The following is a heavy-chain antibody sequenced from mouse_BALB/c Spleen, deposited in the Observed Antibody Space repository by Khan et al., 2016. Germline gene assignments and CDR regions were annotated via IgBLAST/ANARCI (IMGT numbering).Heavy chain of an antibody. Sequence: EVQLQEPGPGLVKPSQSLSLTCTVTGYSITSDYAWNWIRQFPGNKLEWMGYISYSGSTSYNPSLKSRISITRDTSKNQFFLQLNSVTTEDTATYYCARGGYYDYWGQGTTLTVSS. CDR1: GYSITSDYA. J-gene: IGHJ2*01. V-gene: IGHV3-2*02. CDR3: ARGGYYDY. D-gene: IGHD2-3*01. CDR2: ISYSGST.